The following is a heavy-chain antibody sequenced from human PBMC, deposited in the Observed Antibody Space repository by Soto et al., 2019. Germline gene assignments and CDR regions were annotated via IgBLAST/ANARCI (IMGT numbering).Heavy chain of an antibody. CDR3: AKRSPYSSGWYSPIFDY. D-gene: IGHD6-13*01. J-gene: IGHJ4*02. V-gene: IGHV3-23*01. Sequence: GSLRLACAASGFSFSDYAMSWVLHAPGKGLEWVSVISESGGSTHYADSARGRFTVSRDNSKNSLSLRMNSLRDEDTAVYFCAKRSPYSSGWYSPIFDYWGQGALVTVSS. CDR2: ISESGGST. CDR1: GFSFSDYA.